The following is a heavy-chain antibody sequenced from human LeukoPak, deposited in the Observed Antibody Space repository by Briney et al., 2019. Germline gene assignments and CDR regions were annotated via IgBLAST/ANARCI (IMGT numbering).Heavy chain of an antibody. Sequence: PGGSLRLSCAASGFTFSGYEMNWVRQAPGKGLEWVSYISSSGSTIYYADSVKGRFTISRDNAKNSLYLQMNSLRAEDTAVYYCARDLYPFQDMTTVTGSDYWGQGTLVTVSS. J-gene: IGHJ4*02. D-gene: IGHD4-17*01. CDR2: ISSSGSTI. CDR3: ARDLYPFQDMTTVTGSDY. CDR1: GFTFSGYE. V-gene: IGHV3-48*03.